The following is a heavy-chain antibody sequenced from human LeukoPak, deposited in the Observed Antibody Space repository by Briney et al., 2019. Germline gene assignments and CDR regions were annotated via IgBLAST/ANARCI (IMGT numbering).Heavy chain of an antibody. D-gene: IGHD3-10*01. CDR2: ISYDGSNK. Sequence: GGSLRLSCAASGFTFSSYGMHWVRQAPGKGLEWVAVISYDGSNKYYADSVKGRFTISRDNSKNTLYLQMNSLRAEDTAVYYCAKDRVRFGELLTPPLDYWGQGTLVTVSS. V-gene: IGHV3-30*18. J-gene: IGHJ4*02. CDR3: AKDRVRFGELLTPPLDY. CDR1: GFTFSSYG.